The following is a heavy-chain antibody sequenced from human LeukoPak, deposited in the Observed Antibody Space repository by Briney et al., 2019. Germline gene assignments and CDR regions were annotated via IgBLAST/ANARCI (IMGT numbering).Heavy chain of an antibody. CDR2: LSASGGST. CDR3: AKKAVYASGSYSFDY. J-gene: IGHJ4*02. D-gene: IGHD3-10*01. Sequence: GGSLRLSCAAYGFTFKKYAMDWVRQAPGKGLEWVLALSASGGSTDYADSVKGRFTISRDNSKNTLYLQMNSLRAEDTAIYYCAKKAVYASGSYSFDYWGQGTLVTVSS. CDR1: GFTFKKYA. V-gene: IGHV3-23*01.